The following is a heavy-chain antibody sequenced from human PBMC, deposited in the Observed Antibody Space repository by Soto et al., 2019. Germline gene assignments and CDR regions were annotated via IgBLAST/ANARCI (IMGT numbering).Heavy chain of an antibody. CDR2: MYNTGST. J-gene: IGHJ6*02. D-gene: IGHD3-16*02. CDR3: GRELLGYCDTESSPLDV. CDR1: GGSISGYY. V-gene: IGHV4-59*01. Sequence: PSETLSLTCTVSGGSISGYYWSWIRQRQGKGLEWIGYMYNTGSTVYNPSFKSRVTISVDTSKNQFSLKLNSVTAADTAVYYCGRELLGYCDTESSPLDVLGLGDTVPVSS.